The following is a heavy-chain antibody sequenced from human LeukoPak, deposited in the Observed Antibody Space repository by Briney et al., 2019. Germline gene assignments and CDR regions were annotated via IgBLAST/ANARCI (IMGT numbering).Heavy chain of an antibody. Sequence: PGRSLRLSCAASGFTFDDYAMPWVRQAPGKGLEWVSGISWNSGSIGYADSVKGRFTISRDNAKNSLYLQMNSLRAEDTALYYCAKAHYCSSTSCYDHAFDIWGQGTMVTVSS. J-gene: IGHJ3*02. CDR2: ISWNSGSI. V-gene: IGHV3-9*01. D-gene: IGHD2-2*01. CDR1: GFTFDDYA. CDR3: AKAHYCSSTSCYDHAFDI.